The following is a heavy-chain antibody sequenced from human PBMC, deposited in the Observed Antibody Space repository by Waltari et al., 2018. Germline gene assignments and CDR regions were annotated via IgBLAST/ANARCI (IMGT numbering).Heavy chain of an antibody. CDR2: VSGTGGLK. D-gene: IGHD3-10*01. CDR3: AKPARGVIEDWCDS. CDR1: GFTFSSFD. V-gene: IGHV3-23*01. J-gene: IGHJ5*01. Sequence: VQLLPSGGGLVQPGGSLKLSCVASGFTFSSFDRGWVRQAPGKGLEWVSGVSGTGGLKYYADSVKGRFTISRDNAKNTGYLEISSLRADDTAVYYCAKPARGVIEDWCDSWGQGSLVSVSS.